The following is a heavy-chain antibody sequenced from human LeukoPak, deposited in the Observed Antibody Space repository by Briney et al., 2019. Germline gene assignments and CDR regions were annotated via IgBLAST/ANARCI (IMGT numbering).Heavy chain of an antibody. CDR2: IYHSGST. J-gene: IGHJ3*02. V-gene: IGHV4-4*02. CDR1: GGSISSSNW. CDR3: ASLYYGSGSLAI. Sequence: SETLSLTCAVSGGSISSSNWWSWVSQPPGKGLEWIGEIYHSGSTNYNPSLKSRVTISVDKSKNQFSLKLSSVTAADTAVYYCASLYYGSGSLAIWGQGTMVTVSS. D-gene: IGHD3-10*01.